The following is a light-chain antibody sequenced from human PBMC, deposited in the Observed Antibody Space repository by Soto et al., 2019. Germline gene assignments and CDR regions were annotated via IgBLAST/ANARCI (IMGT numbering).Light chain of an antibody. CDR2: DAY. Sequence: EVVLTQSPVTLSLSPGERATLSCRASQSFRGLLAWYQQKPGQAPRLLIYDAYNRATGIPPRFSGSGSGTDFTLTISSLEPEDSAVYYCQQRSNWPSLTFGGGTKVEIK. J-gene: IGKJ4*01. CDR1: QSFRGL. CDR3: QQRSNWPSLT. V-gene: IGKV3-11*01.